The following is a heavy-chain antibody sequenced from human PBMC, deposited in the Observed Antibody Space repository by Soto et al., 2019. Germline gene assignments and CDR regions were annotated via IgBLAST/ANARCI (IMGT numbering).Heavy chain of an antibody. CDR2: MNPNSGNT. CDR3: AREASATAYYYYYYYMDV. Sequence: ASVKVSCKASGYTFTIYDINWVRQATGQGLEWMGWMNPNSGNTGYAQKFQGRVTMTRNTSISTAYMELSSLRSEDTAVYYCAREASATAYYYYYYYMDVWGKGTTVTVSS. CDR1: GYTFTIYD. V-gene: IGHV1-8*01. J-gene: IGHJ6*03. D-gene: IGHD5-12*01.